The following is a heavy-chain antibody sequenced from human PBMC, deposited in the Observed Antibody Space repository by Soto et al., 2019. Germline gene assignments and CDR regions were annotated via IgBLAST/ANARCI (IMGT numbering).Heavy chain of an antibody. CDR3: ARAVTWGLDV. J-gene: IGHJ6*02. CDR1: GFTFSLYS. V-gene: IGHV3-48*02. Sequence: EVQLVETGGGLVQPGGSLRLSCAAAGFTFSLYSMSWVRQAPGKGQEWVSYISRSSTGIHYADSVKGRFTISRDDATNSRHLQMNSLGDGDTAVYYCARAVTWGLDVWGQGTTVSISS. CDR2: ISRSSTGI. D-gene: IGHD3-10*01.